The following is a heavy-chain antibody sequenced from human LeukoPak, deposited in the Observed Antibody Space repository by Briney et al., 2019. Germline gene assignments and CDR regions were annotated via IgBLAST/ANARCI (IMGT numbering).Heavy chain of an antibody. CDR2: ISSSSYI. V-gene: IGHV3-21*01. J-gene: IGHJ4*02. Sequence: GGSLRLSCAASGFTFSSYSMNWVRQAPGKGLEWVSSISSSSYIYYADSVKGRFTISRDNAKNSLYLQMNSLRAEDTAVYYCARDSIAAAEFDYWGQGTLVTVSS. CDR3: ARDSIAAAEFDY. CDR1: GFTFSSYS. D-gene: IGHD6-13*01.